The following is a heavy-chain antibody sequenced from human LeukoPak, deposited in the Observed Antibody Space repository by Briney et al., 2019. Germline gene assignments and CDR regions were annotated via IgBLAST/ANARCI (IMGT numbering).Heavy chain of an antibody. V-gene: IGHV4-34*01. CDR3: ARERCSGTSCHRISGFRY. Sequence: SETLSLTCAVYGGSFSGYYWGWIRQPPGKGLEWIGEINHSGSTNYNPSLKSRVTISVDTSKNQFSLKLSSVTAADTAVYYCARERCSGTSCHRISGFRYWGQGTLVTVSS. D-gene: IGHD2-2*01. CDR1: GGSFSGYY. J-gene: IGHJ4*02. CDR2: INHSGST.